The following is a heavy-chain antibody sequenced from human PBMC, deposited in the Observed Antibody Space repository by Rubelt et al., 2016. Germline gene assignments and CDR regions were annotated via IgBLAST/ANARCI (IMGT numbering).Heavy chain of an antibody. Sequence: EVQLVESGGGLVQPGGSLRLSCAASGFTFSSYAMNWVRQAPGKGLEWVSGISGSGHRTEYADSVKGRFTISRDNAKNSLYLQMNSLRAEDTAVYYCARGSLRPGDFWGQGTLVTVSS. D-gene: IGHD3-3*01. J-gene: IGHJ4*02. CDR2: ISGSGHRT. CDR1: GFTFSSYA. CDR3: ARGSLRPGDF. V-gene: IGHV3-23*04.